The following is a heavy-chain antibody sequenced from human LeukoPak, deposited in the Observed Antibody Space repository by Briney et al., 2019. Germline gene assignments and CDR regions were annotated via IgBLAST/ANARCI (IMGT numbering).Heavy chain of an antibody. CDR1: GFTFSKYA. Sequence: GGSLRLSCAASGFTFSKYAMTWVRQAPGKGLEWVAVIDSGGGGIYYADSVKGRFIISRDNSKNTLYLQMDSLRAEDTAVYHCAREAMVRVYDAFDIWGQGTMVTVSS. CDR3: AREAMVRVYDAFDI. J-gene: IGHJ3*02. D-gene: IGHD3-10*01. CDR2: IDSGGGGI. V-gene: IGHV3-23*01.